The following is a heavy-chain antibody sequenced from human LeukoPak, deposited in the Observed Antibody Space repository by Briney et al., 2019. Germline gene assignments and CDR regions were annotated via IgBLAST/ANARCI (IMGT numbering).Heavy chain of an antibody. CDR1: GFTVSSNY. J-gene: IGHJ3*02. V-gene: IGHV3-53*01. D-gene: IGHD2-8*02. CDR3: ARQGSLVGAFDI. Sequence: GGSLRLSCAASGFTVSSNYMSWVRQAPGKGLEWVSVIYSGGSTYYADSVKGRFAISRDNSKNTLYLRMNSLRAEDTAVYYCARQGSLVGAFDIWGQGTMVTVSS. CDR2: IYSGGST.